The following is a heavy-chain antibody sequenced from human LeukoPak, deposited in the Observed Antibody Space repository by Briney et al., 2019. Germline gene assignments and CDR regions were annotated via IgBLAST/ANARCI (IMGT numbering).Heavy chain of an antibody. CDR1: GFTVTSNY. D-gene: IGHD3-3*01. CDR3: ARGIGSQLRSGWFDP. V-gene: IGHV3-66*01. Sequence: GGSLRLSCAVSGFTVTSNYMSWVRQAPGKGLEWVSVIYSGGNTYYADSVEGRFTISRDNSKNTLYLQMNSLRAEDTAVYYCARGIGSQLRSGWFDPWGQGTLVTVSS. CDR2: IYSGGNT. J-gene: IGHJ5*02.